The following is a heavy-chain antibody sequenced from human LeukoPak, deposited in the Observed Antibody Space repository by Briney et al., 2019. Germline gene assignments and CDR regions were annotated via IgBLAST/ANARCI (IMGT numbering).Heavy chain of an antibody. CDR1: GFTFSDYY. V-gene: IGHV3-11*04. Sequence: GGSLRLSCAASGFTFSDYYMSWIRQAPGKGLKWVSYISSSSSTIYYADSVKGRFTISRDNAKNSLYLQMNSLRAEDTAVYYCARAIAVAPLDYWGQGTLVTVSS. D-gene: IGHD6-19*01. CDR2: ISSSSSTI. CDR3: ARAIAVAPLDY. J-gene: IGHJ4*02.